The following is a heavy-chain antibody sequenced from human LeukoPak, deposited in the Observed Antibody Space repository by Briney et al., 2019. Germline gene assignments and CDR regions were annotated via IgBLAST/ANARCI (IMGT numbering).Heavy chain of an antibody. D-gene: IGHD6-19*01. CDR1: GFTFSTYG. CDR3: AKDTSGWYTDAFDI. V-gene: IGHV3-30*02. CDR2: IRYDGNNR. J-gene: IGHJ3*02. Sequence: PGGSLRLSCAASGFTFSTYGMHWVRQAPGKGLEWVAFIRYDGNNRYYADSVKGRFTISRDNSKNTLSLQMNSLRADDTAVYYCAKDTSGWYTDAFDIWGLGTMVTVSS.